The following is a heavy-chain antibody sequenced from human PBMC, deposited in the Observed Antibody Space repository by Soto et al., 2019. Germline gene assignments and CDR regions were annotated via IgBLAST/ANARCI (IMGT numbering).Heavy chain of an antibody. V-gene: IGHV4-59*01. CDR1: GDSIRSYY. CDR2: IFYTGIT. J-gene: IGHJ6*02. D-gene: IGHD3-16*01. CDR3: ARKGVPTHGLDV. Sequence: QVQLQESGPGLVKPSETLSLTCTVSGDSIRSYYWSWIRQPPGKGLEWIGYIFYTGITNYNPSFKSRVTMSVDTSKNSFSLNLSSVTAADSAVYFCARKGVPTHGLDVWGQGTTVTVSS.